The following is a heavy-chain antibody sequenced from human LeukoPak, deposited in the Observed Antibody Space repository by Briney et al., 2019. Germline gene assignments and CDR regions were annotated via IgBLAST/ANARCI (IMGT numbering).Heavy chain of an antibody. CDR1: GFTFSSYG. J-gene: IGHJ4*02. CDR3: AKGRRRGQLELYYFDF. D-gene: IGHD6-6*01. V-gene: IGHV3-30*02. CDR2: IRYDGSNK. Sequence: SGGSLRLSCAASGFTFSSYGMHWVRQAPGKGLEWVAFIRYDGSNKYYADSVKGRFTISRDNSKNTLYLQMNSLRAEDTAVYYCAKGRRRGQLELYYFDFWGQGTLVTVSS.